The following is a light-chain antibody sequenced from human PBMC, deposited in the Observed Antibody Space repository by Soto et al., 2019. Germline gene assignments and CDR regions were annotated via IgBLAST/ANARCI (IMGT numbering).Light chain of an antibody. V-gene: IGLV3-1*01. CDR2: QDS. J-gene: IGLJ2*01. Sequence: SYELTQPPSMSVSPGQTASITCSGDKLGDKYACWYQRKPGQSPVLVIYQDSKRPSGIPERFSGSNSGNTATLTIRGTQAMDEADYYCQAWDSSTAVFGGRTKLTVL. CDR1: KLGDKY. CDR3: QAWDSSTAV.